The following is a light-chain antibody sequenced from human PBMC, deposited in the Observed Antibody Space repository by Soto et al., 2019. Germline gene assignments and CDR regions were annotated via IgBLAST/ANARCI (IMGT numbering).Light chain of an antibody. J-gene: IGLJ1*01. Sequence: QSALTQPASVSGSPGQSITISCTGTSSDVGGYNYVSWYQQHPGKAPKLMIYEVSNRPSGVSNRFSGSKSGNTASLTISGLQAEHEADYYCSSYTSSNTYVFGTGTKVTVL. V-gene: IGLV2-14*01. CDR3: SSYTSSNTYV. CDR1: SSDVGGYNY. CDR2: EVS.